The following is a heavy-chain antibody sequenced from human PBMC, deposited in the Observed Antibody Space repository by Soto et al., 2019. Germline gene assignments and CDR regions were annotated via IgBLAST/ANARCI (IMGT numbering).Heavy chain of an antibody. J-gene: IGHJ5*02. CDR1: GGPFSSYA. CDR2: IIPIFGTA. D-gene: IGHD3-9*01. V-gene: IGHV1-69*13. CDR3: ARVLRYFDWFYGWFDP. Sequence: GASVKVSFKASGGPFSSYAISWVRQAPGQGLEWMGGIIPIFGTANYAQKFQGRVTITADESTSTAYMELSSLRSEDTAVYYCARVLRYFDWFYGWFDPWGQGTLVTVSS.